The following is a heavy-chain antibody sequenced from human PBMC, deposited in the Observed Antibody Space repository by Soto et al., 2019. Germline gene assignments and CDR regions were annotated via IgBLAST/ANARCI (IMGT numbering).Heavy chain of an antibody. D-gene: IGHD6-19*01. Sequence: ASVKVSCKASGYTFTSYGISWVRQAPGQGLEWMGWISAYNGNTNYAQKLQGRVTMTTDTSTSTAYMELRSLRSDDTTVYYCARDGVIAVAGPRCDYWGQGTLVTVSS. CDR1: GYTFTSYG. J-gene: IGHJ4*02. V-gene: IGHV1-18*01. CDR3: ARDGVIAVAGPRCDY. CDR2: ISAYNGNT.